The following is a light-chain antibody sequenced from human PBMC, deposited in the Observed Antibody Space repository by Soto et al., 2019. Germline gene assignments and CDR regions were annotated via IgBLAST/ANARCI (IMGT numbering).Light chain of an antibody. Sequence: EVVLTQSPATLSLSPGDRATLSCRASQSVSSHFAWYQQKSGQAPRLLIYDASNRDTGIPARFSGSGSGTDFTLTISSLEPEDFAVYYCQQRGNWPRTFGQGTKV. CDR2: DAS. J-gene: IGKJ1*01. V-gene: IGKV3-11*01. CDR3: QQRGNWPRT. CDR1: QSVSSH.